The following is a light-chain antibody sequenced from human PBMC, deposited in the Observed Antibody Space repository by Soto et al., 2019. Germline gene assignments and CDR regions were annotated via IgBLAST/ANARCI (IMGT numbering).Light chain of an antibody. CDR2: EVS. Sequence: QSALTQPASVSGSPGQSITISCTGTSSDVGGYNYVSWYQQHPGKAPKLMIYEVSTRPSGVSNRFSGSKSGNTASLTISGLQAEDEADYYCSSYTSSSTPWVFGGGTKLTV. CDR1: SSDVGGYNY. CDR3: SSYTSSSTPWV. J-gene: IGLJ3*02. V-gene: IGLV2-14*01.